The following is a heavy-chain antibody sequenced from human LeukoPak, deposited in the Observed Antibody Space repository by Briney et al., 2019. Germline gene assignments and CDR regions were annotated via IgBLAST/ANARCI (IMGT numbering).Heavy chain of an antibody. Sequence: PGGSLRLSCAASGFIFSSYWMSWVRQAAGKGLEWVAKINQDGSEFYYVDSVKGRFTISRDNAKNSLYLQMNSLRADDTAVYYCVRGDIRGALYEAENWFDPWGQGTLVTVSS. CDR3: VRGDIRGALYEAENWFDP. CDR2: INQDGSEF. CDR1: GFIFSSYW. D-gene: IGHD3-10*01. J-gene: IGHJ5*02. V-gene: IGHV3-7*01.